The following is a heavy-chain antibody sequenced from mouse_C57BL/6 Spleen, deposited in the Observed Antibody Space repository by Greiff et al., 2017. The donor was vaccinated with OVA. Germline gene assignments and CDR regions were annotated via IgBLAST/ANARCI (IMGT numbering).Heavy chain of an antibody. D-gene: IGHD4-1*01. CDR1: GYSITSGYD. J-gene: IGHJ3*01. V-gene: IGHV3-1*01. CDR2: ISYSGST. CDR3: ARGSWDVWFAY. Sequence: DVKLQESGPGMVKPSQSLSLTCTVTGYSITSGYDWHWIRHFPGNKLEWMGYISYSGSTNYNPSLKSRISITHDTSKNHFFLKLNSVTTEDTATYYCARGSWDVWFAYWGQGTLVTVSA.